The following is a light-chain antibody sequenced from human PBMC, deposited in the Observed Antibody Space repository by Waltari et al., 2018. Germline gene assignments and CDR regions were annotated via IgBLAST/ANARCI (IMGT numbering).Light chain of an antibody. CDR3: AAWDDSLGAWV. Sequence: QSVVTQPPSATGTLGQRVTMSCSGSGFNIGDNLVTWFQQLPGSAPKLLIYLNNQRPSGVPDRFSGSKSGPSASLAISGLQSEDEADYYCAAWDDSLGAWVFGGGTKLTVL. V-gene: IGLV1-47*01. CDR2: LNN. J-gene: IGLJ3*02. CDR1: GFNIGDNL.